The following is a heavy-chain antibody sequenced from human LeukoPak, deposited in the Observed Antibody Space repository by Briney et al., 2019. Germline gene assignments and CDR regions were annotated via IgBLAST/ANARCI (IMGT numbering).Heavy chain of an antibody. J-gene: IGHJ3*02. CDR2: ISSSSSYI. D-gene: IGHD3-3*01. CDR1: GFTFSSYS. V-gene: IGHV3-21*01. CDR3: ARSITIFGVVIMGPGAFDI. Sequence: GGSLRLSCGASGFTFSSYSMNWVRQAPGKGLEWVSPISSSSSYIYYADSVKGRFTISRDNAKNSLYLQMNSLRAEDTAVYYCARSITIFGVVIMGPGAFDIWGQGTMVTVSS.